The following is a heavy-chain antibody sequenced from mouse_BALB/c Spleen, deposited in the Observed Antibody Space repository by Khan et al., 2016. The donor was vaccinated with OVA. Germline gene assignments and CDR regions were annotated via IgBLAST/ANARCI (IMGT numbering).Heavy chain of an antibody. CDR1: GFNINDYY. Sequence: VQLQQPGAELVRSGASIKLSCTASGFNINDYYTHWVKQRSEQGQEWIGWIDPENGDTEYAPKFQGKATVTADTSSNTAYLQLSSLTSEDTAVCCSLAYYGTGWFAFWGPGTLVTVSA. CDR3: LAYYGTGWFAF. V-gene: IGHV14-4*02. D-gene: IGHD2-10*01. J-gene: IGHJ3*01. CDR2: IDPENGDT.